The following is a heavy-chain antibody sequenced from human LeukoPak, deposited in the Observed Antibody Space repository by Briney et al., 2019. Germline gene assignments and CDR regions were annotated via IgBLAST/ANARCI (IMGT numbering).Heavy chain of an antibody. Sequence: SETLSLTCAVSGYSISSGYYWGWIRQPPGKGLEWMGSIYHSGSTYYNPSLKSRVTISVDTSKNQFSLKLSSVTAADTAVYYCAALDIVVVPAAIDPWGQPTPVTVSS. CDR1: GYSISSGYY. J-gene: IGHJ5*02. CDR3: AALDIVVVPAAIDP. V-gene: IGHV4-38-2*01. CDR2: IYHSGST. D-gene: IGHD2-2*01.